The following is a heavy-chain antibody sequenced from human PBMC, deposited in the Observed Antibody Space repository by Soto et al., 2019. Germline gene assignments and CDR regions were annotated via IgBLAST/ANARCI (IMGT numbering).Heavy chain of an antibody. V-gene: IGHV3-23*01. CDR3: AKAPIRFLEWLAGGYFDY. CDR1: GFTFSSYA. CDR2: ISGSGGST. D-gene: IGHD3-3*01. J-gene: IGHJ4*02. Sequence: GGSLRLSCAASGFTFSSYAMSWVRQAPGKGLEWVSAISGSGGSTYYADSVKGRFTISRDNSKNTLYLQMNSLRAEDTAVYYCAKAPIRFLEWLAGGYFDYWGQGTLVTVSS.